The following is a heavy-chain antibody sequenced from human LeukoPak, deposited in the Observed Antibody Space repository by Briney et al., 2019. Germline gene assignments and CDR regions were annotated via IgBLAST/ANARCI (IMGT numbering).Heavy chain of an antibody. D-gene: IGHD2-15*01. J-gene: IGHJ4*02. CDR1: GFTFSNYA. Sequence: PGGSLRLSCVASGFTFSNYAMHWVRQAPGKGLEWVAVISYDGSNKFYAVSLKGRFSISRDNSMNTLHLQMNTLRAEDTAVYYCATQPCGGGSCYLGHWGQGTVVTLSS. V-gene: IGHV3-30-3*01. CDR2: ISYDGSNK. CDR3: ATQPCGGGSCYLGH.